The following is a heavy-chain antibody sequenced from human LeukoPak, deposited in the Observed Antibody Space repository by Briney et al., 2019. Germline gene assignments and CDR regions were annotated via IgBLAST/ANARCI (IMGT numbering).Heavy chain of an antibody. J-gene: IGHJ4*02. V-gene: IGHV4-34*01. D-gene: IGHD6-13*01. CDR3: ARLSARYSSSWYTPLFDY. Sequence: SETLSLTCAVYGGSFSGYYWSWICQPPGKGLEWIGEINHSGSTNYNPSLKSRVTISVDTSKNQFSLKLSSVTAADTAVYYCARLSARYSSSWYTPLFDYWGQGTLVTVSS. CDR1: GGSFSGYY. CDR2: INHSGST.